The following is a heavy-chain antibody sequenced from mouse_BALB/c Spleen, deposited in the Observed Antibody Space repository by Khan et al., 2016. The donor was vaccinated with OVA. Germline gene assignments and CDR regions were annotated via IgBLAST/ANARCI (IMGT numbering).Heavy chain of an antibody. CDR1: GYPLTSYW. Sequence: QVQLQQSGAELVKPGASVQLSCKASGYPLTSYWLHWVKQSPGQGLEWIGEIDPSDSYTNYNQKFKAKATVTVDKSSSTTYMQLSSLTSEESAVYYGVRSLQYGSSTWFAYWGQGTLVTVSA. J-gene: IGHJ3*01. V-gene: IGHV1-69*02. CDR2: IDPSDSYT. D-gene: IGHD1-1*01. CDR3: VRSLQYGSSTWFAY.